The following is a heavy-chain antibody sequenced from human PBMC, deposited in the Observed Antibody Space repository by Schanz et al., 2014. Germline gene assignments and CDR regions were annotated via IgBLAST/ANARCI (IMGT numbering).Heavy chain of an antibody. J-gene: IGHJ6*02. CDR3: AKDHFGHYDSSGCSDCYYYGMDV. Sequence: QVQLVESGGGVVQPGRSLRLSCAGSGFSFSGFGMHWVRQAPGKGLEWVAVISYDGRNKYFADSVKGRFTISRDNSKNTLCLQVNSLRAEVTAVYYCAKDHFGHYDSSGCSDCYYYGMDVWGQGTTVTVSS. CDR2: ISYDGRNK. V-gene: IGHV3-30*18. D-gene: IGHD3-22*01. CDR1: GFSFSGFG.